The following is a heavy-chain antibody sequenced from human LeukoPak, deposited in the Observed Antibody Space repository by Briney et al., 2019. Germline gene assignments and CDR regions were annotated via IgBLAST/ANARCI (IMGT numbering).Heavy chain of an antibody. CDR2: IYPGDSDT. CDR3: ARSYYGSGKRFDP. CDR1: GYSFTSYW. J-gene: IGHJ5*02. V-gene: IGHV5-51*01. Sequence: GESLKISCKGSGYSFTSYWIGWVRQMPGKGLEWMGIIYPGDSDTRYSPSFQGQVTISADKFISTAYLQWSSLKASDTAMYYCARSYYGSGKRFDPWGQGTLVTVSS. D-gene: IGHD3-10*01.